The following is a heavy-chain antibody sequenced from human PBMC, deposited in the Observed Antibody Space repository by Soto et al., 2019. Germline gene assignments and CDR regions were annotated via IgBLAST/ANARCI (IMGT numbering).Heavy chain of an antibody. D-gene: IGHD2-2*01. CDR1: GYTFTDHF. CDR3: ARDWGNQLQSFWFDP. CDR2: INPNSGGT. J-gene: IGHJ5*02. Sequence: ASVKVSCKASGYTFTDHFMHWVRQAPAQGLEWMGWINPNSGGTYSAQKFQGRVTMTRDTSSDTAYMELSSLTSDDTAVYFCARDWGNQLQSFWFDPWGQGTLVTVSS. V-gene: IGHV1-2*02.